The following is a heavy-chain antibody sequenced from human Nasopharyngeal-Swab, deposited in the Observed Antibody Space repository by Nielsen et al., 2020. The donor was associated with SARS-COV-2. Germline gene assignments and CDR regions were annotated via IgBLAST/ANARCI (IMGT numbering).Heavy chain of an antibody. CDR2: INAGNGNT. V-gene: IGHV1-3*01. D-gene: IGHD3-3*01. J-gene: IGHJ5*02. Sequence: WVRQAPGQRLEWMGWINAGNGNTKYSQKFRGRVTITRDTSASTAYMELSSLRSEDTAVYYCARVGWYYDFWSGSQNWFDPWGQGTLVTVSS. CDR3: ARVGWYYDFWSGSQNWFDP.